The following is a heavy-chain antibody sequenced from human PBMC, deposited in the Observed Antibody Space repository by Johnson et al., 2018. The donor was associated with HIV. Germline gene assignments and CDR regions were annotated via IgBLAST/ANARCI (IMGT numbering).Heavy chain of an antibody. J-gene: IGHJ3*02. CDR2: IYSGGST. Sequence: VLLVESGGGLVQPGGSLRLSCAASGFTVISNYMSWVRQAPGKGLEWVSIIYSGGSTYYADSVKGRFTISRDNSKNTLYLQMNSLRAEDTAVYYCARDNIVLMVGGAFDIWGQGTMVTVSS. V-gene: IGHV3-66*02. D-gene: IGHD2-8*01. CDR1: GFTVISNY. CDR3: ARDNIVLMVGGAFDI.